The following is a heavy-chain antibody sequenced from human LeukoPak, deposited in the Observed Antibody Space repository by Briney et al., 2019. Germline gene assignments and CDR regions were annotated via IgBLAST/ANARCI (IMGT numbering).Heavy chain of an antibody. CDR3: VRDEGLTGYPDY. CDR2: FYSRGTT. V-gene: IGHV4-61*02. Sequence: PSETLSLTCTVSGVSISSSSYYWSWIRQPAGKGLEWIGRFYSRGTTYYNPLLRSRVSLSGDESKNQLSLKMSSVTAADTAVYYCVRDEGLTGYPDYWGQGTLVTVSS. J-gene: IGHJ4*02. D-gene: IGHD3-9*01. CDR1: GVSISSSSYY.